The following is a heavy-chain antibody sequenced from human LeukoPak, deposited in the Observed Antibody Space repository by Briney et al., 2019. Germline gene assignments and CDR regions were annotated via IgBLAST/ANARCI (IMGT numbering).Heavy chain of an antibody. J-gene: IGHJ5*02. V-gene: IGHV4-39*01. CDR3: ARHGARSRITMVRGVIP. CDR1: GGSISSSSYY. Sequence: SETLSLTCTVSGGSISSSSYYWGWIRQPPGKGLEWIGSIYYSGSTYYNPSLKSRVTISVDTSKNQFSLKLSSVTAADTAVYYCARHGARSRITMVRGVIPWGQGTLVTVSS. CDR2: IYYSGST. D-gene: IGHD3-10*01.